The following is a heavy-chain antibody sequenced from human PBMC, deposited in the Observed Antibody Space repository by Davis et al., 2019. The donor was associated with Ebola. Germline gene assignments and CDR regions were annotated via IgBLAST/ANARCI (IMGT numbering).Heavy chain of an antibody. CDR1: GYTFTTYG. Sequence: ASVKVSCKASGYTFTTYGLNWVRQAPGQGLEWMGWIDTSTGNPTYAQGFAGRFVFSLDTSVSTAYLQISSLKVEDTGVYYCATQIMTGVGWGQGTLVTVSS. J-gene: IGHJ4*02. V-gene: IGHV7-4-1*02. CDR2: IDTSTGNP. CDR3: ATQIMTGVG. D-gene: IGHD3-9*01.